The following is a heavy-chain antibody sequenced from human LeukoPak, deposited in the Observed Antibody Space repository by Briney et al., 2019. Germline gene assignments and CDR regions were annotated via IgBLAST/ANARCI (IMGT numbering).Heavy chain of an antibody. CDR3: ASLGRDSSGVLDY. CDR1: GGSISSGTYY. J-gene: IGHJ4*02. Sequence: PSETLSLTCIDSGGSISSGTYYWSWIRQPAGKGLEWIGRIYTSGNTNYNPSLKSRVTISVDTSKNQFSLRLRSVPAADTAVYYCASLGRDSSGVLDYWGQGALVTVSS. CDR2: IYTSGNT. V-gene: IGHV4-61*02. D-gene: IGHD6-19*01.